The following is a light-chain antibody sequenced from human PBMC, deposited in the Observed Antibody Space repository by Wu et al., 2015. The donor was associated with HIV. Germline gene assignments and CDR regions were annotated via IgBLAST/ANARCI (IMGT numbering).Light chain of an antibody. Sequence: DIQMTQSPSTLSTSLGDRVTITCRASQSINSWLAWYQQKPGKAPKLLISKASNVERGVPSRFSGSGSGTEFTLTINSLQPDDFATYFCQQYASHPFTFGPGTKVDMK. V-gene: IGKV1-5*03. CDR1: QSINSW. CDR3: QQYASHPFT. J-gene: IGKJ3*01. CDR2: KAS.